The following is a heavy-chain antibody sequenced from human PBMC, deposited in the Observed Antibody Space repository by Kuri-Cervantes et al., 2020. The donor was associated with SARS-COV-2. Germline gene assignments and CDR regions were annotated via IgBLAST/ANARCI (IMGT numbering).Heavy chain of an antibody. CDR3: ARMSSLRMKSSGSGDAFDI. V-gene: IGHV3-33*01. J-gene: IGHJ3*02. CDR1: GFTFSSYG. Sequence: GESLKISCAASGFTFSSYGMHWVRQAPGKGLEWVSAIWYDGSNKHYRDSVKGRFTVSRDNSRKTLYVDMNSLRAEDTAVYYCARMSSLRMKSSGSGDAFDIWGQGTLVTVSS. CDR2: IWYDGSNK. D-gene: IGHD3-22*01.